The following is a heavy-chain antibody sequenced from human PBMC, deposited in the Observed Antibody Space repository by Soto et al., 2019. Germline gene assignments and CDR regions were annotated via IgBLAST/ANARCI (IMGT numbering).Heavy chain of an antibody. V-gene: IGHV3-33*08. CDR1: GFTFSSYG. D-gene: IGHD2-15*01. Sequence: GGSLRLSCAASGFTFSSYGMHWVRQAPGKGLEWVALIWFDGSDKYYTESVKGRFTISRDNSKSTLYLQMNSLRAEDTAVYYCARLYCSASSCYSVGAFDIRGQGTMVTV. J-gene: IGHJ3*02. CDR2: IWFDGSDK. CDR3: ARLYCSASSCYSVGAFDI.